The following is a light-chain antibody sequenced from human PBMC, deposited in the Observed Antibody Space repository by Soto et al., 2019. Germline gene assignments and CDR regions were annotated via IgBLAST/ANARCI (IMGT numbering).Light chain of an antibody. CDR2: WAS. V-gene: IGKV4-1*01. Sequence: DIVMTQSPDSLAVSLGERATINCKSSQSVLYSSNNKNYLAWYQQKPGRPPKLLIFWASTRESGVPDRFSGGGSGTDFTLTISSLQAEDVAVYFCQQYYSTSLTFGQGTKVEIK. J-gene: IGKJ1*01. CDR1: QSVLYSSNNKNY. CDR3: QQYYSTSLT.